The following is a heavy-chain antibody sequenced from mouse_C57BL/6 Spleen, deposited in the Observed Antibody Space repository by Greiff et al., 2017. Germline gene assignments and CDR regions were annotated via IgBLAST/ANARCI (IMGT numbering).Heavy chain of an antibody. CDR1: GYTFTSFW. J-gene: IGHJ2*01. D-gene: IGHD2-5*01. CDR3: AWSNYVSYCDY. Sequence: QVQLQQPGAELVKPGASVKLSCKASGYTFTSFWMHWVKQRPGQGLEWIGMIHPNSGSTNYNEKFKSKATLTVDKSSSTAYMQLSSLTSEDSAVYYCAWSNYVSYCDYWGQGTTLTVSS. CDR2: IHPNSGST. V-gene: IGHV1-64*01.